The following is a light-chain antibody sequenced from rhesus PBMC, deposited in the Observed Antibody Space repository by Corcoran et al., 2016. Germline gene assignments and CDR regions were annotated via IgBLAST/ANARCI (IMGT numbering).Light chain of an antibody. CDR3: LQYSGCPLT. CDR2: KAS. CDR1: QCISSW. V-gene: IGKV1-22*01. J-gene: IGKJ4*01. Sequence: DIQMTQSPSSLSASVGDTVTITCRARQCISSWLDWYQQKPGKAPKLLINKASSLQSGVPSRFSGSGSGTDVTLSISSLQPEGFATYYYLQYSGCPLTFSGGPKVEVK.